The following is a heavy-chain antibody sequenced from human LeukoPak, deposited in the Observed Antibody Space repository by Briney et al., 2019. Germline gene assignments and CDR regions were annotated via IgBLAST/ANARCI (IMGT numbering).Heavy chain of an antibody. CDR2: IIPIFGTA. CDR1: GYTFTSYA. J-gene: IGHJ6*03. V-gene: IGHV1-69*06. Sequence: GASVKVSCKASGYTFTSYAMNWVRQAPGQGLEWMGGIIPIFGTANYAQKFQGRVTITADKSTSTAYMELSSLRSEDTAVYYCARATYYYDSSGLHYYYYYMDVWGKGTTVTVSS. D-gene: IGHD3-22*01. CDR3: ARATYYYDSSGLHYYYYYMDV.